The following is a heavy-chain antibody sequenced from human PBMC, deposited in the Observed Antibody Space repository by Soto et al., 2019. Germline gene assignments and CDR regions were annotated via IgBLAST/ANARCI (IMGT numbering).Heavy chain of an antibody. Sequence: QITVKESGLTLVKPTETLTLTCTFSGFSLSTNGMGVGWIRQPPGKALEWLALIYWDDDKRYSPSLRSRLTIIKDTSKNQVDLTIPNMDPVDTVTYYCARLTPGFYDLDRLWEKFDYWGQGTLVTVSS. CDR3: ARLTPGFYDLDRLWEKFDY. CDR2: IYWDDDK. V-gene: IGHV2-5*02. D-gene: IGHD3-3*01. CDR1: GFSLSTNGMG. J-gene: IGHJ4*02.